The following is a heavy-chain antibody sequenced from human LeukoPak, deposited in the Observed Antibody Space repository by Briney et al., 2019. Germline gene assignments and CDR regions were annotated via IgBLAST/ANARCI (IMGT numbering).Heavy chain of an antibody. D-gene: IGHD6-13*01. Sequence: GGSLRLSCAASGFTFSSCPMHWVRQAPGKGLEWVTMISYDGSNKYYADSVRGRFTISRDDSKNTLYLQMNSLRTEDTAMYYCARGGSSRSNDYWGQGTLVTVSS. CDR1: GFTFSSCP. J-gene: IGHJ4*02. V-gene: IGHV3-30*04. CDR3: ARGGSSRSNDY. CDR2: ISYDGSNK.